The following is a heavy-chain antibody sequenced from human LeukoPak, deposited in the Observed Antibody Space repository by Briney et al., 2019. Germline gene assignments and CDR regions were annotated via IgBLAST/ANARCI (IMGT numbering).Heavy chain of an antibody. CDR2: INHSGST. D-gene: IGHD3-10*01. CDR3: ARDQAGGGLGAFDI. CDR1: GGSFSGYY. J-gene: IGHJ3*02. Sequence: SETLSLTCAVYGGSFSGYYWSWIRQPPGKGLEWIGEINHSGSTNYNPSLKSRVTISVDTSKNQFSLKLSSVTAEDTAVYYCARDQAGGGLGAFDIWGQGTMVTVSS. V-gene: IGHV4-34*01.